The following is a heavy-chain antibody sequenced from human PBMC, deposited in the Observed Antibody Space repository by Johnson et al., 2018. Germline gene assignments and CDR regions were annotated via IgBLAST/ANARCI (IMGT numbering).Heavy chain of an antibody. CDR3: AKDIRGPPDYYYYYYMDV. J-gene: IGHJ6*03. CDR1: GFTFDVYA. V-gene: IGHV3-9*01. Sequence: VQLVQSGGGLVQPGRSLRLSCAASGFTFDVYAMHWVRQVPGKGLEWVSGISWDSGNIAYADSVKGRFTLSRDNAKNSLYLQMNSLGAEDTALYYWAKDIRGPPDYYYYYYMDVWGKGTTVTVSS. CDR2: ISWDSGNI.